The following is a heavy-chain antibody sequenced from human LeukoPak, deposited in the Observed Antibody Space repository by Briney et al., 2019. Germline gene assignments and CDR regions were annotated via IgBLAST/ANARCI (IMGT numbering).Heavy chain of an antibody. J-gene: IGHJ4*02. CDR2: MNPNSGNT. D-gene: IGHD6-19*01. CDR1: GYTFTGYY. CDR3: ASGYGLVPDN. Sequence: ASVKVSCKASGYTFTGYYMHWVRQATGQGLEWMGWMNPNSGNTGYAQKFQGRVTMTRNTSISTAYMELSSLRSEDTAVYYCASGYGLVPDNWGQGTLVTVSS. V-gene: IGHV1-8*02.